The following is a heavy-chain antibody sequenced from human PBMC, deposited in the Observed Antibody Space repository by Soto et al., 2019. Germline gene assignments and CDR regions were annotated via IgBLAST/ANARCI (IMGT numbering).Heavy chain of an antibody. CDR1: GYTFTSYG. Sequence: ASVKVSCKASGYTFTSYGISWVRQAPGQGLEWMGWISAYNGNTNYAQKLQGRVTMTTDTSTSTAYMELRSLRSDDTAVYYCARDLSEYYYDSSGYYLGFVYWGQGNLVTVSS. D-gene: IGHD3-22*01. J-gene: IGHJ4*02. CDR2: ISAYNGNT. V-gene: IGHV1-18*01. CDR3: ARDLSEYYYDSSGYYLGFVY.